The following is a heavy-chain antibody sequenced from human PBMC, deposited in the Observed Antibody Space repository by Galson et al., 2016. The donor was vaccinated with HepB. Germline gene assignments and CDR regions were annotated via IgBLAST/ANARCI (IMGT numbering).Heavy chain of an antibody. CDR3: ARAHIPYNPADS. V-gene: IGHV4-4*02. Sequence: SETLSLTCGVSGDSISTDNWWTWVRQPPGEGLEWIGEIYHDGRTNYNPSLKSRVTISVDTSKNLFFLRVTSVTAADRAIYYCARAHIPYNPADSWGQGTLVTVSS. CDR1: GDSISTDNW. D-gene: IGHD1-14*01. J-gene: IGHJ4*02. CDR2: IYHDGRT.